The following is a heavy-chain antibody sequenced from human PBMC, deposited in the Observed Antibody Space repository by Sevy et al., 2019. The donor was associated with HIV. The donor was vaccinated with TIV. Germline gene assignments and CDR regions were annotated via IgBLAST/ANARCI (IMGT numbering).Heavy chain of an antibody. D-gene: IGHD2-15*01. Sequence: GGSLRLSCAASGFTFSSYWMHWVRQAPGKGLEWVANINQDGSEKYYVDSVKGRFTISRDNAKNSLFLQMNSLRAEEKAVYYCAGALGSSDGYWGQGTLVTVSS. CDR3: AGALGSSDGY. V-gene: IGHV3-7*04. CDR1: GFTFSSYW. CDR2: INQDGSEK. J-gene: IGHJ4*02.